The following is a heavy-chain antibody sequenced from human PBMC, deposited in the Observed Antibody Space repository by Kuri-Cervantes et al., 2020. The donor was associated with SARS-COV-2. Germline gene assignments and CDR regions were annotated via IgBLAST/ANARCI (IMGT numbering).Heavy chain of an antibody. CDR3: ARDSGDWNPDGLDI. D-gene: IGHD1-1*01. CDR1: GYTFTYRR. V-gene: IGHV1-45*02. J-gene: IGHJ3*02. CDR2: ITAFNGNT. Sequence: SVKVSCKASGYTFTYRRLHWVRQAPGQALEWMGWITAFNGNTEYAQKVLDRVTITADRSINAACMEVSSLSFEDTAIYYCARDSGDWNPDGLDIWGQGTMVTVSS.